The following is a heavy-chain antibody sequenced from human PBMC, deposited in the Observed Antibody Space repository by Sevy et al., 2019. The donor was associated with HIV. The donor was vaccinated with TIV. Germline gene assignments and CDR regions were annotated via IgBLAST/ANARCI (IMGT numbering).Heavy chain of an antibody. CDR2: ISSSSSYI. CDR1: GFTFSSYS. Sequence: GGSLRLSCAASGFTFSSYSMNWVRQAPGKGLEWVSSISSSSSYIYYAGSVKGRFTISRDNAKNSLYLQMNSLRAEDTAVYYCARASSGYCSSTSCYGGNWFDPWGQGTLVTVSS. CDR3: ARASSGYCSSTSCYGGNWFDP. J-gene: IGHJ5*02. V-gene: IGHV3-21*01. D-gene: IGHD2-2*01.